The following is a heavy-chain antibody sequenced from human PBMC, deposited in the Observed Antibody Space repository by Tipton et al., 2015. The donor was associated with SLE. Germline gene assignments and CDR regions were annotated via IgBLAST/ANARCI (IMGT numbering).Heavy chain of an antibody. CDR2: ISETGSS. CDR3: ARDSPTVAGTFDS. D-gene: IGHD6-19*01. Sequence: TLSLTCTVSGDSITSDYWIWIRQPPGKGLEWIGYISETGSSNNNPSLRSRVTISLDTSKNQFSLKLSSVTAADTAVYYCARDSPTVAGTFDSWGQGTLVIVSA. V-gene: IGHV4-59*01. CDR1: GDSITSDY. J-gene: IGHJ4*02.